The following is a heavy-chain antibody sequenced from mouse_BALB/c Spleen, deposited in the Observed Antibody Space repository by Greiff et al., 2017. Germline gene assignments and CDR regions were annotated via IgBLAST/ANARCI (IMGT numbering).Heavy chain of an antibody. J-gene: IGHJ4*01. CDR1: GYSFTGYT. D-gene: IGHD2-14*01. CDR2: INPYNGGT. Sequence: EVQLQQSGPELVKPGASMKISCKASGYSFTGYTMNWVKQSHGKNLEWIGLINPYNGGTSYNQKFKGKATLTVDKSSSTAYMELLSLTSEDSAVYYCARSSDRYDDGYYAMDYWGQGTSVTVSS. CDR3: ARSSDRYDDGYYAMDY. V-gene: IGHV1-18*01.